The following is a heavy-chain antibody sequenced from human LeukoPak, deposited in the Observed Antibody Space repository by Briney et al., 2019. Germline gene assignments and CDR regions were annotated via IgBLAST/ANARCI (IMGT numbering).Heavy chain of an antibody. CDR1: GFTFSNYW. V-gene: IGHV3-7*05. J-gene: IGHJ4*02. CDR3: ARDRHYDSSGYDY. CDR2: IKQDGSEK. D-gene: IGHD3-22*01. Sequence: GGSLRLSCAASGFTFSNYWMSWVRQAPGKGLEWVANIKQDGSEKYYVDSVKGRFTISRDNAKNSLYLQMNSLRAEDTAVYYCARDRHYDSSGYDYWGQGTLVTVSS.